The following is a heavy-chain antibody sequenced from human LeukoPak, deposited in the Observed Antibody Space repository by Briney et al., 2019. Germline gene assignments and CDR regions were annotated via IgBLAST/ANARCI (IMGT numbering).Heavy chain of an antibody. CDR2: LWYDGSNK. D-gene: IGHD3-22*01. V-gene: IGHV3-33*06. CDR3: AKDVTPDHYETSGCLQH. CDR1: GFTFSSYG. Sequence: PGRSLRLSCAASGFTFSSYGMHWVRQAPGKGLGWVAVLWYDGSNKYYADSVKGRFTISRDNSKNALYLQMNTVRVEDTAVYYCAKDVTPDHYETSGCLQHWGQGTLVTVS. J-gene: IGHJ1*01.